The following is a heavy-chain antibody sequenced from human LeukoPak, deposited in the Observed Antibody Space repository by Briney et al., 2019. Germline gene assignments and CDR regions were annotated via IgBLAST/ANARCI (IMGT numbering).Heavy chain of an antibody. CDR1: GYTFSSYA. V-gene: IGHV1-69*13. CDR2: IIPIFGTA. J-gene: IGHJ5*02. CDR3: ARVRYCSSTSCYAFDP. D-gene: IGHD2-2*01. Sequence: ASVKVSCKASGYTFSSYAISWVRQAPGQGLEWMGGIIPIFGTANYAQKFQGRVTITADESTSTAYMELSSLRSEDTAVYYCARVRYCSSTSCYAFDPWGQGTLVTVFS.